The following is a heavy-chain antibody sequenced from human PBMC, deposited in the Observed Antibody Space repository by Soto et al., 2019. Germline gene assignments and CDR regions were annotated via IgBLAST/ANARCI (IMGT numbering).Heavy chain of an antibody. CDR2: IYYSGST. CDR1: VGSISSSSYY. J-gene: IGHJ4*02. D-gene: IGHD3-22*01. CDR3: ANGYYYDSSGYYQFDY. V-gene: IGHV4-39*01. Sequence: SETLSLTCTVSVGSISSSSYYWGWIRQPPGKGLEWIGSIYYSGSTYYNPSLKSRVTISVDTSKNQFSLKLSSVTAADTAVYYCANGYYYDSSGYYQFDYWGQGTLVTVSS.